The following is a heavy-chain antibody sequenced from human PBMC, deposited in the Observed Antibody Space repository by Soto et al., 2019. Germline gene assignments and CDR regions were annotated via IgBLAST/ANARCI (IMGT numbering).Heavy chain of an antibody. D-gene: IGHD7-27*01. CDR2: IYDGGRT. V-gene: IGHV4-59*04. J-gene: IGHJ4*02. CDR3: ARGPSGDKVDS. CDR1: GGSISSYY. Sequence: PSETLSLTCTVSGGSISSYYWSWIRQPPEKELEWIGYIYDGGRTYNNPSLESRVTISVDTSKSQLSLTLSSVSAADTAVYYCARGPSGDKVDSWGQGTLVTVSS.